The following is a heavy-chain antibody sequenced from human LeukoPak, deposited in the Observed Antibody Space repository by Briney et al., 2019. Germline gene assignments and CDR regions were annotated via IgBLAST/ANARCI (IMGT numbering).Heavy chain of an antibody. Sequence: SVKVSCKASGGTFSSYAISWVRQAPGQGLEWMGGIIPIFGTANYAQKFQGRVTITADGSTSTAYMELSSLRSEDTAVYYCARGMVVVVITGIHCYYGMDVWGQGTTVTVSS. J-gene: IGHJ6*02. V-gene: IGHV1-69*13. D-gene: IGHD3-22*01. CDR1: GGTFSSYA. CDR3: ARGMVVVVITGIHCYYGMDV. CDR2: IIPIFGTA.